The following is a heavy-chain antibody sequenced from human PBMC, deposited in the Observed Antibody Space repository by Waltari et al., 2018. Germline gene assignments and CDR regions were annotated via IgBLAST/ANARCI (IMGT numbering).Heavy chain of an antibody. Sequence: EVQLLESGGGLVQPGGSLRLSCAASGFTFSSYAMSWVRQAPGKGLEWVSAISGSGGSTYYADSVKGRFTISRDNPKNTLYLQMNSLRAEDTAVYYCAKQAYCGGDCYVYWYFDLWGRGTLVTVSS. CDR3: AKQAYCGGDCYVYWYFDL. CDR2: ISGSGGST. D-gene: IGHD2-21*02. V-gene: IGHV3-23*01. CDR1: GFTFSSYA. J-gene: IGHJ2*01.